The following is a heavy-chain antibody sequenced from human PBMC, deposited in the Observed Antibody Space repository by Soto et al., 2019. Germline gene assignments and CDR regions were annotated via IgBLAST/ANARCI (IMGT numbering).Heavy chain of an antibody. V-gene: IGHV3-23*01. CDR1: GFTFSSYA. J-gene: IGHJ5*02. Sequence: GGSLRLSCAASGFTFSSYAMSWVRQAPGKGLEWVSAISGSGGSTYYADSVKGRFTISRDNAKNSLYLQMNSLRAEDTAVYYCAREGSGSYVPWFDPWGQGTLVTVSS. D-gene: IGHD3-10*01. CDR2: ISGSGGST. CDR3: AREGSGSYVPWFDP.